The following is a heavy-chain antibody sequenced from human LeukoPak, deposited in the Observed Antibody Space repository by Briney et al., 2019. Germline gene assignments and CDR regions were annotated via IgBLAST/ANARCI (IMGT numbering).Heavy chain of an antibody. J-gene: IGHJ6*03. Sequence: SVKVSCKASGGTFSSYAISWVRQAPGQGLEWMGGIIPIFGTADYAQKFQGRVTITTDESTSTAYMELSSLRSEDTAVYYCAGYSRPNYYYYMDVWGKGTTVTVSS. CDR3: AGYSRPNYYYYMDV. CDR1: GGTFSSYA. V-gene: IGHV1-69*05. D-gene: IGHD3-22*01. CDR2: IIPIFGTA.